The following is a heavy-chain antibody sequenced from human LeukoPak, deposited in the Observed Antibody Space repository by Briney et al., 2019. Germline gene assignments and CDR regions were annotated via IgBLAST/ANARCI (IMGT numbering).Heavy chain of an antibody. J-gene: IGHJ4*02. D-gene: IGHD7-27*01. Sequence: ASVKVSCKASGGTFSSYAISWVRQAPGQGLEWMGRIIPILGIANYAQKFQGRVTITADKSTSTAYMELSSLRSEDTAVYYCARGFGTGDTHYWGQGTLVTVSS. CDR2: IIPILGIA. CDR3: ARGFGTGDTHY. V-gene: IGHV1-69*04. CDR1: GGTFSSYA.